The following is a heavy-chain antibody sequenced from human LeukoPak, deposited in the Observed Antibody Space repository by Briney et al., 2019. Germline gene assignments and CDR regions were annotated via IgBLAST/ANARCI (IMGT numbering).Heavy chain of an antibody. D-gene: IGHD4-17*01. CDR2: IIPIFGTA. CDR3: ARDFLYGDYAGYFDY. CDR1: GYTFTSYA. V-gene: IGHV1-69*13. Sequence: GASVKVSCKASGYTFTSYAISWVRQAPGQGLEWMGGIIPIFGTANCAQKFQGRVTITADESTSTAYMELSSLRSEDTAVYYCARDFLYGDYAGYFDYWGQGTLVTVSS. J-gene: IGHJ4*02.